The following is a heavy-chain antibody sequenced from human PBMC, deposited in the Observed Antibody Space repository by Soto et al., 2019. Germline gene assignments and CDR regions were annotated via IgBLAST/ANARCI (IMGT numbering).Heavy chain of an antibody. CDR1: GDSTSSGPYS. J-gene: IGHJ4*02. CDR2: FHYSENT. CDR3: ARDKITGLFDY. Sequence: SETLSLTCTVSGDSTSSGPYSLGWTRQPPGEGLEWIGTFHYSENTYYNPSLESRVTISVDTSKNQFPLKLTSVTAADTAVYYCARDKITGLFDYWGQGTLVTVSS. V-gene: IGHV4-39*06. D-gene: IGHD2-8*02.